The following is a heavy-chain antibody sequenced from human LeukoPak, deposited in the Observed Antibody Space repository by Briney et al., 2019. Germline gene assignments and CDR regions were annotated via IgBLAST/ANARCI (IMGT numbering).Heavy chain of an antibody. V-gene: IGHV3-64*01. J-gene: IGHJ4*02. D-gene: IGHD6-19*01. CDR2: ISSNGGST. Sequence: GGSLRLSCAASGFTFSSYAMHWVRQAPGKGLEYVSAISSNGGSTYYANSVKGRFTISRDNSKNTMDLQMGSLRAEDMDVYYCARVRSSGWIELSYYFDYWGQGTLVTVSS. CDR3: ARVRSSGWIELSYYFDY. CDR1: GFTFSSYA.